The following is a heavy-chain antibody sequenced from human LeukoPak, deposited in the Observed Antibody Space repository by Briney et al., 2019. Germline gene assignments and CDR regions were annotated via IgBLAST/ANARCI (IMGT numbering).Heavy chain of an antibody. CDR1: GFTFSNYD. Sequence: GSLRLSCAAFGFTFSNYDMHWVRQATGKGLEWVSAIGTAGDTYYPGSVKGRFTISRENAKNSLYLQMNSLRAGDTAVYYCARGPATVTASYYYYGMDVWGQGTTVTVSS. V-gene: IGHV3-13*01. CDR3: ARGPATVTASYYYYGMDV. D-gene: IGHD4-17*01. CDR2: IGTAGDT. J-gene: IGHJ6*02.